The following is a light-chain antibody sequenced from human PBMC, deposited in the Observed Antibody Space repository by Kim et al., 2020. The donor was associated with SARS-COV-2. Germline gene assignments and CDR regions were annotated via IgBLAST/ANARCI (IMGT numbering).Light chain of an antibody. CDR2: GAS. CDR1: QSVSSSY. J-gene: IGKJ2*01. V-gene: IGKV3-20*01. CDR3: QQYGSSPQT. Sequence: EIVLTQSPGTLSLSPGERATLSCRASQSVSSSYLAWYQQKPGQAPRLLIYGASSRATGIPDRFCGSGSGTDFTLTISRLEPEDFALYYCQQYGSSPQTFGQGTKLEI.